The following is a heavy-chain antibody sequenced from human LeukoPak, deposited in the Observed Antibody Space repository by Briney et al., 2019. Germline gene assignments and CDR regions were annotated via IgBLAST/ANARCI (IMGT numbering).Heavy chain of an antibody. Sequence: PSETLSLTCAVYGGSFSGYYWSWIRQPAGKGLEWIGRIYTSGSTNYNPSLKSRVTISVDTSKNQFSLKLSSVTAADTAVYYCARGPIVVPAAAVNYFDYWGQGTLVTVSS. D-gene: IGHD2-2*01. CDR1: GGSFSGYY. J-gene: IGHJ4*02. CDR2: IYTSGST. CDR3: ARGPIVVPAAAVNYFDY. V-gene: IGHV4-59*10.